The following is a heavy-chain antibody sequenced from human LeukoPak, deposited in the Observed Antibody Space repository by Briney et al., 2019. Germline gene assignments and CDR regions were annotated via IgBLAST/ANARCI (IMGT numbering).Heavy chain of an antibody. V-gene: IGHV4-59*12. J-gene: IGHJ6*03. CDR3: ARATRGRAYCGGDCYSRTTHYYYYYMDV. CDR2: IYYSGST. D-gene: IGHD2-21*02. CDR1: GGSISSYY. Sequence: SETLSLTCTVSGGSISSYYWSWLRQPPGKGLEWIEYIYYSGSTNYNPSLKSRVTMSVDTSKNQFSLKLSSVSAADTAVYYCARATRGRAYCGGDCYSRTTHYYYYYMDVWGKGATVTISS.